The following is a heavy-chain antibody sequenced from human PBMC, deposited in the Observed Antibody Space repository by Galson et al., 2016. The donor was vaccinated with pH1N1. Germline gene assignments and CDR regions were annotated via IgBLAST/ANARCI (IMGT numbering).Heavy chain of an antibody. CDR3: ASDSEYSGHEGFH. CDR1: GFTFTSYA. CDR2: ILYDGTNE. J-gene: IGHJ4*02. D-gene: IGHD5-12*01. Sequence: SLRLSCAASGFTFTSYAMHWVRQAPGKGLEWVSVILYDGTNEYYTDSVKGRFPISRNKTQSTLYLQMTSLRTEDTVVYYCASDSEYSGHEGFHWAKGTLVIVSS. V-gene: IGHV3-30*04.